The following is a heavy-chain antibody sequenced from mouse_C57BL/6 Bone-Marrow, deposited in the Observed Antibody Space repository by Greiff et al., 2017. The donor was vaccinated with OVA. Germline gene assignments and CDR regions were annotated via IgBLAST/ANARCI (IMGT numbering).Heavy chain of an antibody. CDR1: GFTFSSYA. CDR3: TRDCLYYYGSSNEGYFDY. V-gene: IGHV5-9-1*02. Sequence: EVQLVESGEGLVKPGGSLKLSCAASGFTFSSYAMSWVRQTPEKRLEWVAYISSGGDYIYYEDTVKGRFTISRDNARNTLYLQMSSLKSEDPAMEYCTRDCLYYYGSSNEGYFDYWGQGTTLTVSS. J-gene: IGHJ2*01. D-gene: IGHD1-1*01. CDR2: ISSGGDYI.